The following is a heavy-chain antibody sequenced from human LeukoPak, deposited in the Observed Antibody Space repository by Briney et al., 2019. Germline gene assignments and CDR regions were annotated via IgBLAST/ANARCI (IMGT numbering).Heavy chain of an antibody. V-gene: IGHV1-46*01. Sequence: ASVKVSCKASGYTFTSYYMHWVRQAPGQGLEWMGIINPSGGSTSYAQKFQGRVTMTRDTSTSTVYMELSSLRSEDTAVYYCVRCDILTGYHAPPYYYGMDVWGQGTTVTVSS. D-gene: IGHD3-9*01. J-gene: IGHJ6*02. CDR2: INPSGGST. CDR3: VRCDILTGYHAPPYYYGMDV. CDR1: GYTFTSYY.